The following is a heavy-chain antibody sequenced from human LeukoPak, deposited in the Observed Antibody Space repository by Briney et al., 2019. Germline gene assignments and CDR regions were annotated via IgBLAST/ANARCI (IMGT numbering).Heavy chain of an antibody. CDR3: VGGGSGRFIFFDY. D-gene: IGHD3-10*01. Sequence: ASVKLSCTASGYTFTRYGITWVRQAPGPGLEWMGWISAYNGNTNSAQKLQGRVTMTTDTSPRTAYMELRSLRSDDTAVYYCVGGGSGRFIFFDYWGEGTLVTVSS. CDR2: ISAYNGNT. V-gene: IGHV1-18*01. J-gene: IGHJ4*02. CDR1: GYTFTRYG.